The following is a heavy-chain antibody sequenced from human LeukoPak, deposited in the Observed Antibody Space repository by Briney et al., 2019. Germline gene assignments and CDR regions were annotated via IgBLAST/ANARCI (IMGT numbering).Heavy chain of an antibody. CDR2: IYYSGST. J-gene: IGHJ3*02. Sequence: PSETLSLTCTVSGGSISSGDYYWSWIRQPPGKGLEWIGYIYYSGSTYYDPSLKSRVTISVDTSKNQFSLKLSSVTAADTAVYYCASAGPHHYDSSGYSVAFDIWGQGTMVTVSS. V-gene: IGHV4-30-4*01. CDR3: ASAGPHHYDSSGYSVAFDI. CDR1: GGSISSGDYY. D-gene: IGHD3-22*01.